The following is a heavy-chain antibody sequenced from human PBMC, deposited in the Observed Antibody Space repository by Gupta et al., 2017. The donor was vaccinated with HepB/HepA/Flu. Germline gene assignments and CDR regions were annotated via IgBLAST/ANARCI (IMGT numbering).Heavy chain of an antibody. CDR3: AKAYCSSTSCTQREY. J-gene: IGHJ4*02. D-gene: IGHD2-2*01. CDR1: ALTVSRDG. CDR2: ISYDGSNK. Sequence: GPLVGSRGGWVQPGSSLLLSCAAAALTVSRDGLYWVRQVQGKGLEWVAFISYDGSNKYYADSVKGRFTISRDNSKNPLYLQMNSLRAEDTAVYYCAKAYCSSTSCTQREYWGQGTLVTVSS. V-gene: IGHV3-30*18.